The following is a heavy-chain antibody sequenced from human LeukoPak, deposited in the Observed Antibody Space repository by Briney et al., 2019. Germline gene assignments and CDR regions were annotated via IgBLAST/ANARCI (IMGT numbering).Heavy chain of an antibody. CDR2: IYHSGST. CDR1: GGSISSGGYS. Sequence: SETLSLTCAVSGGSISSGGYSWSWIRQRPGKGLEWIGYIYHSGSTYYNPSLKSRVTISVDRSKNQFSLRLSSVTAADTAVYYCARTNRGITIFGVVYNWFDPWGQGTLVTVSS. J-gene: IGHJ5*02. D-gene: IGHD3-3*01. CDR3: ARTNRGITIFGVVYNWFDP. V-gene: IGHV4-30-2*01.